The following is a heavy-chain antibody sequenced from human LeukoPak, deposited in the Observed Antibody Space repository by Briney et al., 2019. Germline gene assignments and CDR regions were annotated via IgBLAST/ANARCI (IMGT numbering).Heavy chain of an antibody. Sequence: KPSETLSLTCTVSGSSISSGYYWVCIRPPPGKGLEWIGIIYDSGSTYYNPSLKSRLTISVDTSKNQFSLKLSSVTAADTAVYYCARLKATVSIHAFFHSWGGGSPDTVSS. CDR1: GSSISSGYY. V-gene: IGHV4-38-2*02. CDR2: IYDSGST. J-gene: IGHJ4*02. CDR3: ARLKATVSIHAFFHS. D-gene: IGHD4-17*01.